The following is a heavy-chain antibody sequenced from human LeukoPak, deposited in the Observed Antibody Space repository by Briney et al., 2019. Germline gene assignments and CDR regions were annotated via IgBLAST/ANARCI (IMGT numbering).Heavy chain of an antibody. CDR3: ARHGLGDYYGSGRQAFDI. J-gene: IGHJ3*02. CDR2: IHFSGST. V-gene: IGHV4-59*08. CDR1: GGSISNYY. Sequence: SETLSLTCTVSGGSISNYYWSWIRQPPGKGLEWVGYIHFSGSTNYNPSLKSRVTISVDTSKNQFSLNLTSVTAADTAVDYCARHGLGDYYGSGRQAFDIWGQGTTVTVSS. D-gene: IGHD3-10*01.